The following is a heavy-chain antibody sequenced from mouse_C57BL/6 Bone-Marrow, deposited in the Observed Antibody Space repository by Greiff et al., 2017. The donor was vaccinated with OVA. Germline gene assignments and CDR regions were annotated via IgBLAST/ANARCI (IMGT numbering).Heavy chain of an antibody. D-gene: IGHD2-2*01. J-gene: IGHJ1*03. CDR2: IYPRDGSN. CDR3: ARGYHWYFDV. CDR1: GYTFTSYD. V-gene: IGHV1-85*01. Sequence: QVQLKQSGPELVKPGASVKLSCKASGYTFTSYDINWVKQRPGQGLEWIGWIYPRDGSNKYNEKFKGKATLTVDPYSSTEYMELHSLTSEDSAVYFCARGYHWYFDVWGTGTTVTVSS.